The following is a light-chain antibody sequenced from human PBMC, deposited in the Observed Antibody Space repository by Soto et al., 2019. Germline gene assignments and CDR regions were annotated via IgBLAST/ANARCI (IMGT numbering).Light chain of an antibody. V-gene: IGLV1-40*01. J-gene: IGLJ2*01. CDR3: QSYDSSLSGHVV. Sequence: QSVLTQPPSVSGAPGQRVTISCTGSSSNIGAGYDVHWYQQLPGTAPKLLIYGNSNRPSGVPDRFSGSKSGTSASLAITGLQAEDEADYYCQSYDSSLSGHVVFGGGTKLTAL. CDR1: SSNIGAGYD. CDR2: GNS.